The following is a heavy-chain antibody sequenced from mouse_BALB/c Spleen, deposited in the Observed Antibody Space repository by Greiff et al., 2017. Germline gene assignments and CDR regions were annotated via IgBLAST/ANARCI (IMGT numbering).Heavy chain of an antibody. CDR2: IYPGNGDT. CDR1: GYTFTSYN. Sequence: QVQLQQPGAELVKPGASVKMSCKASGYTFTSYNMHWVKQTPGQGLEWIGAIYPGNGDTSYNQKFKGKATLTADKSSSTAYMQLSSLTSEDSAVYYCARGPNYYGSQNAMDYWGQGTSVTVSS. CDR3: ARGPNYYGSQNAMDY. J-gene: IGHJ4*01. D-gene: IGHD1-1*01. V-gene: IGHV1-12*01.